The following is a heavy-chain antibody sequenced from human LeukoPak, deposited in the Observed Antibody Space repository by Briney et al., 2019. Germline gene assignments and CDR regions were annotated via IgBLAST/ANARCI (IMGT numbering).Heavy chain of an antibody. D-gene: IGHD3-16*01. V-gene: IGHV4-59*01. Sequence: SETLSLTCTVSGGSISSYYWSWIRQPPGKGLEWIGYIYYSGSTNYNPSLKSRVTISVDTSKNQFSLKLSSVTAADTAVYYCARDNHRGNAFDIWGQGTMVTVSS. CDR1: GGSISSYY. CDR3: ARDNHRGNAFDI. J-gene: IGHJ3*02. CDR2: IYYSGST.